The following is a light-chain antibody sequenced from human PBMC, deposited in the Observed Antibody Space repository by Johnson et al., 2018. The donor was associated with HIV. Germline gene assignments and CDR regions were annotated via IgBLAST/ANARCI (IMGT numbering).Light chain of an antibody. CDR1: SSNIGNNY. CDR2: ENN. J-gene: IGLJ1*01. CDR3: GPWDSSLSSGV. V-gene: IGLV1-51*02. Sequence: QLVLSQPPSVSAAPGQTVTISCSGSSSNIGNNYVSWYQQLPGTAPKLLIYENNKLTSGIPDRFSPSKSGTSATLGVTVLQLGDEPEYYCGPWDSSLSSGVFGTGTKVTVL.